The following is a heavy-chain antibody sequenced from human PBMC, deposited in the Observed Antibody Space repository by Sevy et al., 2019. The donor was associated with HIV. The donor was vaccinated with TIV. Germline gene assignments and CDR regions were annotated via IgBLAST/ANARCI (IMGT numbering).Heavy chain of an antibody. Sequence: ASVKVSYKASGYTFTSYDINWVRQATGQGLEWMGWMNPNSGNTGYAQKFQGRVTMTRNTSISTAYMELSSLRSKETAVYYCARGFPRYCSSTSCYRNYYGMDVWGQGTTVTVSS. D-gene: IGHD2-2*02. CDR3: ARGFPRYCSSTSCYRNYYGMDV. J-gene: IGHJ6*02. CDR1: GYTFTSYD. CDR2: MNPNSGNT. V-gene: IGHV1-8*01.